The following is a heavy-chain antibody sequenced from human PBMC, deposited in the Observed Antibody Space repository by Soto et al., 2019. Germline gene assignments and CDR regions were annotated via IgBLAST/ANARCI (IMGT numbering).Heavy chain of an antibody. D-gene: IGHD6-13*01. CDR1: VFSIMSMNC. Sequence: PWGTRALTCSVSVFSIMSMNCCGCVRHPPGEWLEWIGEIYHSGITNYNPSRKSLVTISVYKSKNQFSLKLSSVTAADTAVYYCARDPPGEIAPDATDDSDIWGQRTLVTVSS. CDR3: ARDPPGEIAPDATDDSDI. J-gene: IGHJ4*03. V-gene: IGHV4-4*02. CDR2: IYHSGIT.